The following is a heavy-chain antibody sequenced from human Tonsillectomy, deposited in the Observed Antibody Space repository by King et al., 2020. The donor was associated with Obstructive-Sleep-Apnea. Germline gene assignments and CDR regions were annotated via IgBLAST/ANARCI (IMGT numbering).Heavy chain of an antibody. V-gene: IGHV1-2*02. Sequence: QLVQSGAEVKKPGASVKVSCKASGYTFTGHFMHWVRQAPGQGLEWMGWINSNSGGTNYAWKFQGRVTMTRDTSISTVFMELSRRRSDDTAVYYCARDPGYFGSGTYSGWFDPWGQGTLVTVSS. CDR2: INSNSGGT. CDR1: GYTFTGHF. D-gene: IGHD3-10*01. CDR3: ARDPGYFGSGTYSGWFDP. J-gene: IGHJ5*02.